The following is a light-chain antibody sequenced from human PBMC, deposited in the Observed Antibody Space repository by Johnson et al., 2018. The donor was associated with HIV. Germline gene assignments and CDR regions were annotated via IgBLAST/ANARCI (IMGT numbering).Light chain of an antibody. CDR1: SSNIGNNY. Sequence: QSVLTQPPSVSAAPGQKVTISCSGSSSNIGNNYVSWYQQLPGTAPKLLIYKNNKRPSGIPDRFSGSKSGTSATLGITGLQTGDEADYYCGTWDSSLSAGVFGTGTTVTVL. J-gene: IGLJ1*01. CDR3: GTWDSSLSAGV. CDR2: KNN. V-gene: IGLV1-51*02.